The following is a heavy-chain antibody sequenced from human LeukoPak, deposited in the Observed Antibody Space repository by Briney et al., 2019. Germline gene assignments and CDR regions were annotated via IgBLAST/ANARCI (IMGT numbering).Heavy chain of an antibody. CDR2: ISGSGGST. Sequence: GGSLRLSCAASGFTFSSYAMSWVRQAPGKGLEWVSAISGSGGSTYYADSVKGRFTISRDNSKNTLYLQMNSLRAEDTAVYYCATKTAAGMGCFDYWGQGTLVTVSS. V-gene: IGHV3-23*01. D-gene: IGHD6-13*01. J-gene: IGHJ4*02. CDR3: ATKTAAGMGCFDY. CDR1: GFTFSSYA.